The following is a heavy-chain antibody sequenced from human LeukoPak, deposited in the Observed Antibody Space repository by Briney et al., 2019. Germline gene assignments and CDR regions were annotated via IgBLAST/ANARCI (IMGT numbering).Heavy chain of an antibody. D-gene: IGHD3-9*01. V-gene: IGHV1-2*02. CDR2: INPNSGGT. CDR3: AREGYYDILHPDWFDP. CDR1: GYTFTGYY. Sequence: ASVKVSCKASGYTFTGYYMHWVRQAPGQGLEWMGWINPNSGGTNYAQKFQGRVTMTRDTSISTAYMELSRLRSDDTAVYYCAREGYYDILHPDWFDPWGQGTLVTVSS. J-gene: IGHJ5*02.